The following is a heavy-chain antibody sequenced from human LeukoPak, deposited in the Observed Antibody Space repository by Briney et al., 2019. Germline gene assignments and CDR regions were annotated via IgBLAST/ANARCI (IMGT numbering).Heavy chain of an antibody. V-gene: IGHV3-33*01. CDR3: ARPNTAMVRGVIIPLDY. CDR1: GFTFSSYG. Sequence: GGSLRLSCAASGFTFSSYGMHWVRQAPGKGLEWVAVIWYDGSNKYYADSVKGRFTISRDNSKNTLYLQMNSLRAEDTAVYYCARPNTAMVRGVIIPLDYWGQGTLVTVSS. CDR2: IWYDGSNK. D-gene: IGHD3-10*01. J-gene: IGHJ4*02.